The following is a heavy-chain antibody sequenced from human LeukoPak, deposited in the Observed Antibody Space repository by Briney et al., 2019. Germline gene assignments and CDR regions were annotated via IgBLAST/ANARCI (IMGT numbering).Heavy chain of an antibody. CDR3: AREGGYYRPLDY. CDR1: GGSISGSSYY. Sequence: SETLSLTCTVSGGSISGSSYYWGWIRQPPGKGLEWIGSIHYSGSTYNNPSLKSRVTISVDTSKNQFSLKLSSVTAADTAVYYCAREGGYYRPLDYSGQGILVTVSS. V-gene: IGHV4-39*02. CDR2: IHYSGST. D-gene: IGHD3-22*01. J-gene: IGHJ4*02.